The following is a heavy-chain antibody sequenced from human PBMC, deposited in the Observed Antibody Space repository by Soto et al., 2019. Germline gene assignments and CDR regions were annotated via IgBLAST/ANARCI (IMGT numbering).Heavy chain of an antibody. CDR1: GYTFTNYG. V-gene: IGHV1-18*01. CDR3: ASRPHLADNIELDY. D-gene: IGHD2-15*01. CDR2: ISAYSGHT. Sequence: QVQLVQSGAEVKKPGASVTVSCKASGYTFTNYGINWVRQAPGQGLEWMGWISAYSGHTNYAQKLQDRVTMATDTSTSTAYMELGSLRSDDTAVYYCASRPHLADNIELDYWGQGTLVTVSS. J-gene: IGHJ4*02.